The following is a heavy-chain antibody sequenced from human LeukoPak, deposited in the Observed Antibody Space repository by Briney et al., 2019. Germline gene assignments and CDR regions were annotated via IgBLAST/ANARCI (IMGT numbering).Heavy chain of an antibody. V-gene: IGHV3-43D*03. CDR3: AKGGSYYDSRLDY. CDR1: GFTFSNYA. Sequence: GGSLRLSCAASGFTFSNYAMHWVGQAPGKGLEWVSLITWNGVSTYYADSVKSRFTISRDNSKNTVYLQINSLRAEDPAVYYCAKGGSYYDSRLDYWGQGTLVTVSS. D-gene: IGHD3-22*01. J-gene: IGHJ4*02. CDR2: ITWNGVST.